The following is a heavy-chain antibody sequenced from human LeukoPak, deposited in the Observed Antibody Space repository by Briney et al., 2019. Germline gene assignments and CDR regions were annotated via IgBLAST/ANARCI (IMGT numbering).Heavy chain of an antibody. CDR1: GGSISSTSYY. CDR3: ARERSGYLYYFDY. V-gene: IGHV4-39*07. D-gene: IGHD3-22*01. Sequence: SETLSLTCLVSGGSISSTSYYWGWIRQSPGRGLEWIGSFYYTGSIFDNRSLRSRVTISIDMSKNQFLLNLSSVTAADTAVYYCARERSGYLYYFDYWGQGTLVTVSS. CDR2: FYYTGSI. J-gene: IGHJ4*02.